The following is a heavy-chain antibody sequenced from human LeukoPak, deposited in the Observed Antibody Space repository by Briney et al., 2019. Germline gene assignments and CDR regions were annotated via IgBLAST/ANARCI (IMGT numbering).Heavy chain of an antibody. D-gene: IGHD3-3*01. CDR1: GGSFSGYY. CDR2: INHSGST. V-gene: IGHV4-34*01. CDR3: ARGGDDFWSGPNAFDI. J-gene: IGHJ3*02. Sequence: SEALSLTCAVYGGSFSGYYWSWIRQPPGKGLEWIGEINHSGSTNYNPSLKSRVTISVDTSKNQFSLKLSSVTAADTAVYYCARGGDDFWSGPNAFDIWGQGTMVTVSS.